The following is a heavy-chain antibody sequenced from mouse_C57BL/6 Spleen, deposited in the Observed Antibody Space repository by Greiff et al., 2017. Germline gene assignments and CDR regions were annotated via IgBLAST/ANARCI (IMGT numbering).Heavy chain of an antibody. CDR3: ARGDYSKGDAMDY. CDR1: GYTFTDYY. D-gene: IGHD2-5*01. CDR2: INPNNGGT. J-gene: IGHJ4*01. V-gene: IGHV1-26*01. Sequence: EVQLQQSGPELVKPGASVKISCKASGYTFTDYYMNWVKQSHGKSLEWIGDINPNNGGTSYNQKFKGKATLTVDKSSSTAYMELRSLTSEDSAVYYCARGDYSKGDAMDYWGQGTSVTVSS.